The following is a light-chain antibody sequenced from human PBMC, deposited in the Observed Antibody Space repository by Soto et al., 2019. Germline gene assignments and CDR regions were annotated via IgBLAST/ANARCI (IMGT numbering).Light chain of an antibody. V-gene: IGKV3-20*01. J-gene: IGKJ2*01. CDR2: GAS. CDR3: QQYASSPLYT. Sequence: EIVLTQSPGTLSLSPGERATLSCRASQGVSSSYLAWYQQKPGQAPRLLIYGASASATGIPDRLSGSGSVTDSTLTFSRLEPEAFAVYYCQQYASSPLYTFGQGTKLESK. CDR1: QGVSSSY.